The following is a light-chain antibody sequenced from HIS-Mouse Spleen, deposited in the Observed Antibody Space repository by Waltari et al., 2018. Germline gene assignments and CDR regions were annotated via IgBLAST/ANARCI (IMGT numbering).Light chain of an antibody. V-gene: IGKV1-39*01. CDR3: QQSYSTPQWT. J-gene: IGKJ1*01. CDR1: QSISSY. Sequence: DIQVTLSPPSLSLSLGDRDTITCRASQSISSYLNWYQQKPGKAPKLLIDAASSLQSGVPSRFSGSGSGTDFTLTISSLQPEDFATYYCQQSYSTPQWTFGQGTKVEIK. CDR2: AAS.